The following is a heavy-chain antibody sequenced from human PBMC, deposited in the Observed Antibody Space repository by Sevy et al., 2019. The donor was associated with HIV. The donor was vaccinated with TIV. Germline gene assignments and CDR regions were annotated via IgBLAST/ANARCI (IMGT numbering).Heavy chain of an antibody. CDR2: VSPTSLST. V-gene: IGHV3-23*01. CDR3: AKLHSRMIPGNGALDY. D-gene: IGHD3-16*01. J-gene: IGHJ4*01. CDR1: GFTFSSYW. Sequence: GGSLRLSCAASGFTFSSYWMHWVRQAPGKGLEWVSSVSPTSLSTYYAESVKGRFTISRDNSKNTLYLQMNSLRAEDTAIYYCAKLHSRMIPGNGALDYWGRGTLVTVSS.